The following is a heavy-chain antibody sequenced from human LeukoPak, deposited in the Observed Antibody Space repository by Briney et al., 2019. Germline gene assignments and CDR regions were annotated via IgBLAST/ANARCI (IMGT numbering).Heavy chain of an antibody. CDR3: AKVLSGSQDY. V-gene: IGHV3-23*01. CDR1: GFTFGSYA. D-gene: IGHD1-26*01. J-gene: IGHJ4*02. Sequence: GGSLRLSCAASGFTFGSYAMSWVRQAPGKGLEWVSTIGGGSETTSYADSAKGRFTNSRDNSKNTVYLQMNSLRAEDTAVYYCAKVLSGSQDYWGQGTLVTVFS. CDR2: IGGGSETT.